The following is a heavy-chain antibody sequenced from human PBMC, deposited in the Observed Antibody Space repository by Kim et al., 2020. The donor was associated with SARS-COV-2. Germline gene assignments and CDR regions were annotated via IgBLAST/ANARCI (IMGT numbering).Heavy chain of an antibody. V-gene: IGHV1-18*01. Sequence: YAQKLQGRVTMTTDTSTSTAYMELRSLRSDDTAVYYCARTLMGSSTSCNEWGQGTLVTVSS. CDR3: ARTLMGSSTSCNE. D-gene: IGHD2-2*01. J-gene: IGHJ4*02.